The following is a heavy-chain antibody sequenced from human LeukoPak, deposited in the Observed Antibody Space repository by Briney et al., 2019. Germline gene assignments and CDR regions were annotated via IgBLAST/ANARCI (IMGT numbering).Heavy chain of an antibody. D-gene: IGHD3-22*01. CDR1: GASISSYY. CDR3: ARFYDRSGPHFDY. V-gene: IGHV4-59*01. CDR2: IYYSGST. J-gene: IGHJ4*02. Sequence: PSETLSLTCTVSGASISSYYWSWIRQPPGKGLEWIGDIYYSGSTNYNPSLKSRVTISVDTPKNQFSLKLNSVTAADTAVYYCARFYDRSGPHFDYWGQGTLVTVSS.